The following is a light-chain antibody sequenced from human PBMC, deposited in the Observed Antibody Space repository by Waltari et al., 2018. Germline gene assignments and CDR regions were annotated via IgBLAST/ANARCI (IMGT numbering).Light chain of an antibody. CDR2: DNN. CDR1: GSNIGNNY. J-gene: IGLJ2*01. CDR3: GTWDTSLSKV. Sequence: QSVLTQPPSVSAAPGQKVTISCSGTGSNIGNNYVSWYQQFPGTAPKLLIYDNNKRPSGIPDRVSGSKSGTSATLVITGLQTGDEADYYCGTWDTSLSKVFGGGTKLTVL. V-gene: IGLV1-51*01.